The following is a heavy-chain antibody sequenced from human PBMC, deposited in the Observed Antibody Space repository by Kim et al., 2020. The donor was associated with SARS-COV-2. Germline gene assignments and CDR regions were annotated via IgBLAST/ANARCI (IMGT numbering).Heavy chain of an antibody. CDR3: ARLGTAMAHGHLDY. V-gene: IGHV4-59*13. CDR1: GGSISSYY. D-gene: IGHD5-18*01. Sequence: SETLSLTCTVSGGSISSYYWSWIRQPPGKGLEWIGYIYYSGSTNYNPSLKSRVTISVDTSKNQFSLKLSSVTAADTAVYYCARLGTAMAHGHLDYWGQGTLVTVSS. CDR2: IYYSGST. J-gene: IGHJ4*02.